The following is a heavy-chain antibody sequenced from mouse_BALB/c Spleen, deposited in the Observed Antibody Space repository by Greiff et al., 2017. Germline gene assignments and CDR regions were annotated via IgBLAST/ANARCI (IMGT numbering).Heavy chain of an antibody. V-gene: IGHV5-17*02. Sequence: EVKLVESGGGLVQPGGSRKLSCAASGFTFSSFGMHWVRQAPEKGLEWVAYISSGSSTIYYADTVKGRFTISRDNPKNTLFLQMTSLRSEDTAMYYCAREVRREYYFDYWGQGTTLTVSS. D-gene: IGHD2-14*01. CDR1: GFTFSSFG. CDR3: AREVRREYYFDY. CDR2: ISSGSSTI. J-gene: IGHJ2*01.